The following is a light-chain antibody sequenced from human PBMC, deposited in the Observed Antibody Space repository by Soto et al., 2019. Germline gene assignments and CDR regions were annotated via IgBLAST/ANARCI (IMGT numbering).Light chain of an antibody. J-gene: IGKJ1*01. CDR3: QKYNSAPPT. Sequence: DIQMTQSPSSLSASVGDRVSITCRASQCISNYLSWYQQKPGKVPKLLIYAASTLQSGVPSRFSGSGSGTDFTLTISSLQPEDFATYYCQKYNSAPPTFGQGTKVDIK. CDR1: QCISNY. V-gene: IGKV1-27*01. CDR2: AAS.